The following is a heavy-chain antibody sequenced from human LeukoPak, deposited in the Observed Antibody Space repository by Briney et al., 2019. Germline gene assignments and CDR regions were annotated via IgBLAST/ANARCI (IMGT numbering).Heavy chain of an antibody. D-gene: IGHD2-8*01. V-gene: IGHV3-33*01. Sequence: PGGSLRLSCAASGFTFSSYGMHWVRQAPGKGLEWVAVIWYDGSNKYYADSVKGRFTISRDNFKNTLYLQMNSLRAEDTAVYYCARGYCTNGVCYETFDYWGQGTLVTVSS. CDR1: GFTFSSYG. J-gene: IGHJ4*02. CDR3: ARGYCTNGVCYETFDY. CDR2: IWYDGSNK.